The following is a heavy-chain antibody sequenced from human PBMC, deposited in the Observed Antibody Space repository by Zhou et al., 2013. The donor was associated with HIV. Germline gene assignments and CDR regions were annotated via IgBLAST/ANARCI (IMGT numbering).Heavy chain of an antibody. CDR3: ARDRGYCSGGSCYSGWFDP. CDR1: GGTFSSYA. J-gene: IGHJ5*02. V-gene: IGHV1-69*18. D-gene: IGHD2-15*01. CDR2: IIPIFGTA. Sequence: QVQLVQSGAEMKKPGASMKVSCKASGGTFSSYAISWVRQAPGQGLEWMGRIIPIFGTANYAQKFQGRVTITADESMSTAYMELSSLRSEDTAVYYCARDRGYCSGGSCYSGWFDPWGQGTLVTVSS.